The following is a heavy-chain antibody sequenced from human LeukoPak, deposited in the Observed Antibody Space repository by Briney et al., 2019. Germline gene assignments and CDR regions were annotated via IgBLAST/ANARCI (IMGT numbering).Heavy chain of an antibody. V-gene: IGHV4-59*08. CDR3: ARHVKVPAAIQVDWFDP. D-gene: IGHD2-2*02. CDR2: IYYSGST. Sequence: PGETLSLTCTVSGGSISSYYWSWIRQPPGKGLEWIGSIYYSGSTTYNPSFKSRDSISVGTSKNHFSLKLSSVTAADTAVYYCARHVKVPAAIQVDWFDPWGQGTLVTVSS. J-gene: IGHJ5*02. CDR1: GGSISSYY.